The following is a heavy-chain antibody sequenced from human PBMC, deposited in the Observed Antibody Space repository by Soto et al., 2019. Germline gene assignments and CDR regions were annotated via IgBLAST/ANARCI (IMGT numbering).Heavy chain of an antibody. D-gene: IGHD3-10*01. CDR2: MNPNRGNT. Sequence: QVQLVQSGAEVKKPGASVQVSCKASGYTFTSFDINWVRQATGQGLEWVGWMNPNRGNTGYAQKFRGRVTMNRNTSKSTAYMELSSLRSEETAVYHCARGPIYGSGSYLSDPWGQGTLVTVSS. J-gene: IGHJ5*02. V-gene: IGHV1-8*01. CDR1: GYTFTSFD. CDR3: ARGPIYGSGSYLSDP.